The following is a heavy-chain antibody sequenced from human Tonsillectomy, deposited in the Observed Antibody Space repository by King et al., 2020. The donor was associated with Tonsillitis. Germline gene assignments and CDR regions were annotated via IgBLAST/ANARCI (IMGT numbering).Heavy chain of an antibody. V-gene: IGHV3-30*18. CDR1: GFTFSSYG. D-gene: IGHD6-19*01. Sequence: HVQLVESGGGVVQPGRSLRLSCAASGFTFSSYGMHWVRQAPGKGLEWVAVISYDGSNKYYADSVKGRFTISRDNSKKTLYLQMNSLRAEDTAVYYCAKAPIAVAGRKEFDYWGQGTLVTVSS. J-gene: IGHJ4*02. CDR3: AKAPIAVAGRKEFDY. CDR2: ISYDGSNK.